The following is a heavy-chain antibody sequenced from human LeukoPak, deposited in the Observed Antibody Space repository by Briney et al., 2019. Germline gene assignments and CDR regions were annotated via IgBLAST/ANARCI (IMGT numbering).Heavy chain of an antibody. Sequence: QPGGSLRLSCAASGFTFSSYWMHWVRQAPGKGLVWVSRINSDGSSTSYADSVKGRFTISRDNAKNTLYLQMNSLRAEDTAVYYCARVKWELLEAYYYYYYMDVWGKGTTVTVSS. D-gene: IGHD1-26*01. CDR3: ARVKWELLEAYYYYYYMDV. J-gene: IGHJ6*03. V-gene: IGHV3-74*01. CDR2: INSDGSST. CDR1: GFTFSSYW.